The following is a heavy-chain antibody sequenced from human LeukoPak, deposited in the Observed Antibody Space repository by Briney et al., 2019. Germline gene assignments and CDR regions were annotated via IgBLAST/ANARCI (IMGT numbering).Heavy chain of an antibody. CDR1: GGSITSSSYY. V-gene: IGHV4-39*01. CDR3: AKMASFIFTIYGLGPFDF. Sequence: SETLSLTCTVSGGSITSSSYYWGLIRQPPGKGLEWIGTIFYSGRTYYNPSLKSRVTISVDTPKNQFSLKLRSVTAADTAVYYCAKMASFIFTIYGLGPFDFWGQGALVTVSS. D-gene: IGHD3-3*02. CDR2: IFYSGRT. J-gene: IGHJ4*02.